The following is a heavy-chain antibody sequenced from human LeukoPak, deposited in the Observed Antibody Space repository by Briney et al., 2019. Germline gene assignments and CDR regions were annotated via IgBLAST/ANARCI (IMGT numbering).Heavy chain of an antibody. D-gene: IGHD3-10*01. Sequence: GASVKVSCKASGYTFTGYYMHWVRQAPGQGLEWMGWINPNSGGTNYAQKFQGRVTMTRDTSISTAYMELSRLRSDDTAVYYCARGRIGAGSYYYYYYMDVWGKGTTVTISS. CDR1: GYTFTGYY. CDR2: INPNSGGT. V-gene: IGHV1-2*02. CDR3: ARGRIGAGSYYYYYYMDV. J-gene: IGHJ6*03.